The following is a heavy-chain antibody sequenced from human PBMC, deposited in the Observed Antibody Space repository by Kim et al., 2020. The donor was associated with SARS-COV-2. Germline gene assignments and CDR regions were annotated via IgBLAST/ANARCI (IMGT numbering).Heavy chain of an antibody. CDR2: IYYSGST. Sequence: SETLSLTCTVSGGSISSSSYYWGWIRQPPGKGLEWIGSIYYSGSTYYNPSLKSRVTISVDTSKNQFSLKLSSVTAADTAVYYCARHLGDNYYGSGSYLGRFDPWGQGTLGTVSS. CDR1: GGSISSSSYY. D-gene: IGHD3-10*01. V-gene: IGHV4-39*01. J-gene: IGHJ5*02. CDR3: ARHLGDNYYGSGSYLGRFDP.